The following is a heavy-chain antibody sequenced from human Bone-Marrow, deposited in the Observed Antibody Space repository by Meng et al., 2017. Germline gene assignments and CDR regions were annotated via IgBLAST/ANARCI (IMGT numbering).Heavy chain of an antibody. CDR1: GFTFSSYA. CDR3: ARDIDDILTGDYYFDY. D-gene: IGHD3-9*01. CDR2: ISSNGGST. V-gene: IGHV3-64*02. J-gene: IGHJ4*02. Sequence: GESLKISCAASGFTFSSYAMHWVRQAPGKGLEYVSAISSNGGSTYYADSVKGRFTISRDNSKNTLYLQMNSLRAEDTAVYYCARDIDDILTGDYYFDYWGQGTLVTVSS.